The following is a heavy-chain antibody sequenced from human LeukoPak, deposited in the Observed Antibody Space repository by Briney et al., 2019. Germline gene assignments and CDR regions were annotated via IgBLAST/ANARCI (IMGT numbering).Heavy chain of an antibody. CDR2: ISYDGSNK. V-gene: IGHV3-30*04. Sequence: GGSLRLSCAASGFTFSSYAMRWVRQAPGKGLEWVAVISYDGSNKYYADSVKGRFTISRDNSKNTLYLQMNSLRAEDTAVYYCAGHYYYYYGMDVWGKGTTVTVSS. CDR3: AGHYYYYYGMDV. CDR1: GFTFSSYA. J-gene: IGHJ6*04.